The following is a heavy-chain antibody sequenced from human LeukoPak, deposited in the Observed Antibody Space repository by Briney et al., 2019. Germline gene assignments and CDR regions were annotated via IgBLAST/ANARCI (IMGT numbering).Heavy chain of an antibody. CDR3: AKDLNFWSGYYTLDY. CDR1: GFTFSGYA. V-gene: IGHV3-23*01. CDR2: ISGSGGST. J-gene: IGHJ4*02. Sequence: GGSLRLSCAAAGFTFSGYAMNWVRQAPGKGLEWVSAISGSGGSTYYADSVKGRFTISRDNSKNTLYLQMNSLRAEDTAVYYCAKDLNFWSGYYTLDYWGQGTLVTVSS. D-gene: IGHD3-3*01.